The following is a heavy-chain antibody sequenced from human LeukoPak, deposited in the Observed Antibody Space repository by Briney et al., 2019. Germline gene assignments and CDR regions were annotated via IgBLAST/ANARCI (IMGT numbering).Heavy chain of an antibody. V-gene: IGHV3-30-3*01. D-gene: IGHD1-26*01. CDR1: GFTFSSYA. Sequence: PGGSLRLSCAASGFTFSSYAMHWVRQAPGKGLEWVAVISYDGSNKYYADSVKGRVTISRDNSKNTLYLQMNSLRAEDTAVYYCARDGSYHSIDYWGQGTLVTVSS. J-gene: IGHJ4*02. CDR2: ISYDGSNK. CDR3: ARDGSYHSIDY.